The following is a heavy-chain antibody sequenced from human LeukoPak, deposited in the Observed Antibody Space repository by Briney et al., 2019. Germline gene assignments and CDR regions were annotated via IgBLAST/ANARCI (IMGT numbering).Heavy chain of an antibody. D-gene: IGHD5-18*01. Sequence: GGSLRLSCAASGFTFSRYWMHWVRQAPGKGLVWVSRINTDGSSTSYADSVKGRFTISRGNAKNTLSLQMNSLRAEDTAVYYCAREVDTAMVKDYWGQGTLATVSS. J-gene: IGHJ4*02. CDR1: GFTFSRYW. CDR3: AREVDTAMVKDY. V-gene: IGHV3-74*01. CDR2: INTDGSST.